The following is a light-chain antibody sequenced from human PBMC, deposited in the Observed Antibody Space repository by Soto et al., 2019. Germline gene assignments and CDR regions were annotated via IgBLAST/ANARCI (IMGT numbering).Light chain of an antibody. CDR3: MQALQTPWT. V-gene: IGKV2-28*01. Sequence: DIGMTQSPLSLTVTPGEPASISCRSSQSLRHSNGFNYLDWYLQKPGQSPQLLIYLGSNRASGVPDRFSGSGSGTDFTLRISRVEAEDVGIYYCMQALQTPWTFGQGTKVDIK. CDR2: LGS. CDR1: QSLRHSNGFNY. J-gene: IGKJ1*01.